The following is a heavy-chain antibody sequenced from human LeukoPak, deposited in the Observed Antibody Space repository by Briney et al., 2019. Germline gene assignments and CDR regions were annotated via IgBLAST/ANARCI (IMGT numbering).Heavy chain of an antibody. D-gene: IGHD6-13*01. CDR2: IYYSGST. CDR1: GGSISSSSYY. V-gene: IGHV4-39*07. Sequence: SETLSLTCTVSGGSISSSSYYWGWIRQPPGKGLEWIGSIYYSGSTYYNPSLKSRVTISVDTSKNQFSLKLSSVTAADTAVYYCARDRPGYSSRQRFDPWGQGTLVTVSS. J-gene: IGHJ5*02. CDR3: ARDRPGYSSRQRFDP.